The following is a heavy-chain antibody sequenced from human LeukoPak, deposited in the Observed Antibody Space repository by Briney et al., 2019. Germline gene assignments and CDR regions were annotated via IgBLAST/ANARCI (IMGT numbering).Heavy chain of an antibody. CDR3: ARLLPPYYGSGSYGVDY. V-gene: IGHV3-7*01. J-gene: IGHJ4*02. Sequence: GGSLRLSCAASGFTFSSYWMSWVRQAPGKGLEWVANIKQDGSEKCYVDSVKGRFTISRDNAKNSLYLQMNSLRAEDTAVYYCARLLPPYYGSGSYGVDYWGQGTLVTVSS. CDR2: IKQDGSEK. D-gene: IGHD3-10*01. CDR1: GFTFSSYW.